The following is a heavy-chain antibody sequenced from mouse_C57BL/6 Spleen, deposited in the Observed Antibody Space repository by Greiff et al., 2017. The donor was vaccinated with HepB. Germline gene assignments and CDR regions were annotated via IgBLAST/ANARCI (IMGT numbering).Heavy chain of an antibody. D-gene: IGHD2-1*01. CDR2: ISNLAYSI. J-gene: IGHJ4*01. CDR3: ARRGVNPYYAMDY. Sequence: EVHLVESGGGLVQPGGSLKLSCAASGYTFSDYGMAWVRQAPRKGPEWVAFISNLAYSIYYADTVTGRFTISRENAKNTLYLEMSSLRSEDTAMYYCARRGVNPYYAMDYWGQGTSVTVSS. V-gene: IGHV5-15*01. CDR1: GYTFSDYG.